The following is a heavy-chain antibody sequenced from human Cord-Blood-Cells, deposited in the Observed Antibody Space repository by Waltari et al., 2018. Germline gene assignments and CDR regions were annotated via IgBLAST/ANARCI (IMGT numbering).Heavy chain of an antibody. D-gene: IGHD1-26*01. Sequence: QVQLVQSGAEVKKPGASVKVSCQASGYTFTSYGISWVRKAPGQGIEWMGWIIAYNGNTNYPKKLQSSITMTTDTSTSNAYMVLRSHRSNGTAVYYCARVWSTGSYFDAFYIWGQGTMVTVSS. CDR3: ARVWSTGSYFDAFYI. CDR1: GYTFTSYG. J-gene: IGHJ3*02. V-gene: IGHV1-18*01. CDR2: IIAYNGNT.